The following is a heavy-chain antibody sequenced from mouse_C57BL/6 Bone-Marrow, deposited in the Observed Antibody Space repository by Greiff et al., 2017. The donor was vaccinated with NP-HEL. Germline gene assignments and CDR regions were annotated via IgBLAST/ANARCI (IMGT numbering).Heavy chain of an antibody. CDR1: GYSITSGYY. CDR2: ISYDGSN. Sequence: EVKLMESGPGLVKPSQSLSLTCSVTGYSITSGYYWNWIRQFPGNKLEWMGYISYDGSNNYNPSLKNRISITRDTSKNQFFLKLNSVTTEDTATYYCARACYDSFAYWGQGTLVTVSA. V-gene: IGHV3-6*01. D-gene: IGHD2-12*01. CDR3: ARACYDSFAY. J-gene: IGHJ3*01.